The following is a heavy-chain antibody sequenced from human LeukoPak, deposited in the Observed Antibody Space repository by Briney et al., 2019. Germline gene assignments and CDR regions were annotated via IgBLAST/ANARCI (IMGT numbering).Heavy chain of an antibody. CDR2: IPYDGNNK. CDR1: RFTFSSYG. Sequence: GGSLRLSRAASRFTFSSYGMHWVRQAPGKGLEWVAFIPYDGNNKYYANSVKGRFTISRDSSKNTLYLQMNSLRAEDTAVYYCVKDGDDSGSYLVYWGQGTLVTVSS. D-gene: IGHD1-26*01. J-gene: IGHJ4*02. CDR3: VKDGDDSGSYLVY. V-gene: IGHV3-30*02.